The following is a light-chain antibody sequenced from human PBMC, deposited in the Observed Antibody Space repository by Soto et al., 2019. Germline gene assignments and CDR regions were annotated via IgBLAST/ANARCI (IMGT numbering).Light chain of an antibody. CDR2: ASS. CDR3: QQVDSYPRT. V-gene: IGKV1-9*01. CDR1: QGIGTY. J-gene: IGKJ1*01. Sequence: IQLTQSPSSLSASVGDRVTVTCRASQGIGTYLVLYHQKSGKAPTVLIYASSTLQTGVPSRFSGSGSGTDFSLTISSLHPEDVATYYCQQVDSYPRTFGQGTKVDI.